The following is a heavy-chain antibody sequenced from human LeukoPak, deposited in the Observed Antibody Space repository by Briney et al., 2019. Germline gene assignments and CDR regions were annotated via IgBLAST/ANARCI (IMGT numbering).Heavy chain of an antibody. CDR2: INPNSGGT. CDR1: GYTFTGYY. V-gene: IGHV1-2*02. CDR3: ARVVWPVVRGVTDVGWFDP. J-gene: IGHJ5*02. Sequence: ASVKVSCKASGYTFTGYYMHWVRQAPGQGLEWMGWINPNSGGTNYAHKFQGRVTMTRDTSISTAYMELSRLRSDDTAVYYCARVVWPVVRGVTDVGWFDPWGQGTLVTVSS. D-gene: IGHD3-10*01.